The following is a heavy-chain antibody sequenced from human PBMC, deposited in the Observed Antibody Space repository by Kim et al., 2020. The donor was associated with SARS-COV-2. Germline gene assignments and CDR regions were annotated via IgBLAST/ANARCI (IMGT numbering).Heavy chain of an antibody. Sequence: GGSLRLSCAASGFTFSDYYMSWIRQAPGKGLAWVSYISISSSYTNYADSVKGRFTISRDNAKNSLYLQMNSLRAEDTAVYYCARSTDSSFDYWGQGTLVTVSS. V-gene: IGHV3-11*06. CDR3: ARSTDSSFDY. CDR2: ISISSSYT. J-gene: IGHJ4*02. D-gene: IGHD6-19*01. CDR1: GFTFSDYY.